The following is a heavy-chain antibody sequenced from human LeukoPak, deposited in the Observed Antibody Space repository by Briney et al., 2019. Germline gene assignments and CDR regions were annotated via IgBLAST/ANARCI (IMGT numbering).Heavy chain of an antibody. CDR2: IYYSGST. CDR3: ARGDYDFWSYWDAFDI. V-gene: IGHV4-39*01. D-gene: IGHD3-3*01. J-gene: IGHJ3*02. CDR1: GGSISSSSYY. Sequence: SETLSLTCTVSGGSISSSSYYWGWIRQPPGKGLEWIGRIYYSGSTYYNPSLKSRVTTSVDTSKNQFSPKLSSVTVADTAVYYCARGDYDFWSYWDAFDIWGQGTMVTVSS.